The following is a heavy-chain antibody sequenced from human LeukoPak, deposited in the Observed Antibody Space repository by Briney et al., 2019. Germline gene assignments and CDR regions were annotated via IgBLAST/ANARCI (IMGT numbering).Heavy chain of an antibody. Sequence: NTGGSLRLSCAASGFTFSDYYMSWMRQAPGKGLEWVSYISSSGNTIYYADSVKGRFTISRDNARNSLYLQMNSLRAEDTAVYYCARELRTPYDILGRGNAFDIWGQGTMVTVSS. CDR2: ISSSGNTI. CDR3: ARELRTPYDILGRGNAFDI. J-gene: IGHJ3*02. V-gene: IGHV3-11*04. CDR1: GFTFSDYY. D-gene: IGHD3-9*01.